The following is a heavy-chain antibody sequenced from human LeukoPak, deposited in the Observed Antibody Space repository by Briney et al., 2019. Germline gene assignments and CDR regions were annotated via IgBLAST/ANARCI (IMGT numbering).Heavy chain of an antibody. Sequence: ASVKVSCKASGGTFTHYVISWVRQAPGQGLEWMGIINPSGGSTSYAQKFQGRVTMTRDMSTSTVYMELSSLRSEDTAVYYCARYVGSSSSAKLNWFDPWGQGTLVTVSS. D-gene: IGHD6-6*01. CDR1: GGTFTHYV. CDR2: INPSGGST. J-gene: IGHJ5*02. CDR3: ARYVGSSSSAKLNWFDP. V-gene: IGHV1-46*01.